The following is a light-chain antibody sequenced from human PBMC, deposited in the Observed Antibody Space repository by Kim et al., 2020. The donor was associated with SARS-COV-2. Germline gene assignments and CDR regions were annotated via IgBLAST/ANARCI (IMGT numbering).Light chain of an antibody. CDR1: QSVSSSY. CDR3: QHYHTSPAT. CDR2: DAS. Sequence: FSPAHRTPLSCPPSQSVSSSYLAWYQHQPGQAPRRLIYDASSRATGIPERISGSGSGTDFTLTISRLEPEDFAVYYCQHYHTSPATFGRGTKLEI. J-gene: IGKJ2*01. V-gene: IGKV3-20*01.